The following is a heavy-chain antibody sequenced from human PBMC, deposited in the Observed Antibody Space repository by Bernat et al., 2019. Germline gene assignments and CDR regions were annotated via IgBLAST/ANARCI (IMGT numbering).Heavy chain of an antibody. V-gene: IGHV3-20*04. CDR3: ASYSADSSGYYYVRY. CDR2: INWNGGST. D-gene: IGHD3-22*01. CDR1: GFTFDDYG. J-gene: IGHJ4*02. Sequence: EVQLLESGGGVVRPGGSLRLSCAASGFTFDDYGMSWVRQAPGKGLEWASGINWNGGSTGYADSVKGRFTISRDNAKNSLYLQMNSLRAEDTALYYCASYSADSSGYYYVRYWGQGSLVTVSS.